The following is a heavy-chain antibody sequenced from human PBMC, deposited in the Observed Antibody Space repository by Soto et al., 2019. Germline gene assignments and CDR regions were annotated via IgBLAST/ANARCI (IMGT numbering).Heavy chain of an antibody. CDR3: ATQGGYSYGSDY. Sequence: GGSLRLSCAASGFTFSSYSMNWVRQAPGKGLEWVSSISSSSSYIYYADSVKGRCTISRDNAKNSLYLQMNSLRAEDTAVYYCATQGGYSYGSDYCGQGTLVTVSS. D-gene: IGHD5-18*01. CDR1: GFTFSSYS. J-gene: IGHJ4*02. CDR2: ISSSSSYI. V-gene: IGHV3-21*01.